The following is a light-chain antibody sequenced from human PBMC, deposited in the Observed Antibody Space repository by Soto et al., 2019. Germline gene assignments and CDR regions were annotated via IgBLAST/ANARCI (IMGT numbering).Light chain of an antibody. J-gene: IGLJ2*01. CDR1: SSNIGSNY. CDR2: RNN. V-gene: IGLV1-47*01. Sequence: QSVLTQPPSASGTPGQRVTISCSGSSSNIGSNYVYWYQQLPGTAPKLLIYRNNQRHSGVPDRFSGSKSGTSASLAISGLRSEDEADYYCAAWDDSLSGPHVVFGGGTKVTVL. CDR3: AAWDDSLSGPHVV.